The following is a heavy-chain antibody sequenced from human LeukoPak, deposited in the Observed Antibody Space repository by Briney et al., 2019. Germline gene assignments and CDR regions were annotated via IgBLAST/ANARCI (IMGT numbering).Heavy chain of an antibody. D-gene: IGHD3-22*01. CDR3: ARGYHDSSGYSDAFDI. V-gene: IGHV3-48*03. CDR1: GFTFSNYE. Sequence: PGGSLRLSCAASGFTFSNYEMNWVRQAPGKGLEWVSYISSRGSAIYYADSVKGRFTISRDNAKNSLYLQMNSLRAEDTAVYYCARGYHDSSGYSDAFDIWGPGTLVTVSS. J-gene: IGHJ3*02. CDR2: ISSRGSAI.